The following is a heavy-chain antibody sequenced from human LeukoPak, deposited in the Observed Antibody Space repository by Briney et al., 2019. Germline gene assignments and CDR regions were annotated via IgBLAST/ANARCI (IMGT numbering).Heavy chain of an antibody. CDR1: GYSISSGYY. V-gene: IGHV4-38-2*01. Sequence: SETLSLTCAVSGYSISSGYYWGWIRQPPGKGLEWIGSIYHSGSTYYNPSLKGRVTISVDKSKNQFSLRLNSVTAADTAVYFCARLRLSGGSFSVGWFDPWGQGIQVTVS. CDR3: ARLRLSGGSFSVGWFDP. J-gene: IGHJ5*02. D-gene: IGHD1-26*01. CDR2: IYHSGST.